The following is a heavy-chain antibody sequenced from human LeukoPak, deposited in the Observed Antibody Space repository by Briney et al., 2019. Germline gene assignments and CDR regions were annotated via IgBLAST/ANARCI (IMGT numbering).Heavy chain of an antibody. CDR3: TRAVGATNLGFDY. CDR2: IGTAGDT. Sequence: PGGSLRLSCAASGFTFSSYDMHRVRQATGKGLEWVSAIGTAGDTYYADSVKGRSTISRENAKNSLFLQVNSLRVGDTAVYYCTRAVGATNLGFDYWGQGTLVTVSS. J-gene: IGHJ4*02. V-gene: IGHV3-13*01. D-gene: IGHD1-26*01. CDR1: GFTFSSYD.